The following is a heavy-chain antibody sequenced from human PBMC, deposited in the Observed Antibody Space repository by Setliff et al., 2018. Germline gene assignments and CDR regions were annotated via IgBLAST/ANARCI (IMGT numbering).Heavy chain of an antibody. CDR3: ARDLDYGSGRIDMDV. Sequence: PGGSLRLSCAASGFTFSSYEMNWVRQAPGKGLEWVSYISSGSTIYYADSVKGRFTVSRDNAKNSLYLQMNSLRAEDTAVYYCARDLDYGSGRIDMDVWGQGTTVTVSS. J-gene: IGHJ6*02. V-gene: IGHV3-48*03. CDR2: ISSGSTI. D-gene: IGHD3-10*01. CDR1: GFTFSSYE.